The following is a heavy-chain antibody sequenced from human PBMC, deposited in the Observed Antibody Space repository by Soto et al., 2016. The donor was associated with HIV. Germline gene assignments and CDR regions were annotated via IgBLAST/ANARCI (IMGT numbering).Heavy chain of an antibody. V-gene: IGHV3-20*04. CDR1: GFTFDDYG. Sequence: EVQLVESGGGVVRPGGSLRLSCAASGFTFDDYGMSWVRQAPGKGLEWVSGINWNGGSTGYADSVKGRFTISRDNAKNSLYLQMNSLRAEDTALYYCARDGHSSGWTDPYWFDYWGQGTLVTVSS. CDR2: INWNGGST. CDR3: ARDGHSSGWTDPYWFDY. J-gene: IGHJ4*02. D-gene: IGHD6-19*01.